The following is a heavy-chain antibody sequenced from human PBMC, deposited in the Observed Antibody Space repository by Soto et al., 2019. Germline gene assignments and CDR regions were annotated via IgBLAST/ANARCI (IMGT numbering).Heavy chain of an antibody. J-gene: IGHJ6*02. CDR1: GGTFSSYA. CDR3: ARGEAYNPPYGMDV. Sequence: QVQLVQSGAEVKKPGSSVKVSCKASGGTFSSYAISWVRQAPGQGLEWMGGITPIFGTANYAQKLQGRVTITADESTSTAYMELSSLRSEDTAVYYCARGEAYNPPYGMDVWGQGTTVTVSS. V-gene: IGHV1-69*01. CDR2: ITPIFGTA. D-gene: IGHD1-1*01.